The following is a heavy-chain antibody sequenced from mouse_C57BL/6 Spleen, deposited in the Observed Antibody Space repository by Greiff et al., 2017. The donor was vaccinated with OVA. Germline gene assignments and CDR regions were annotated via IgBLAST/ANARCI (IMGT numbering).Heavy chain of an antibody. J-gene: IGHJ4*01. D-gene: IGHD3-1*01. Sequence: EVKLVESGGGLVKPGGSLKLSCAASGFTFSSYAMSWVRQTPEKRLEWVATISDGGSYTYYPDNVKGRFTISRDNANNNLYLQMSHLKSEDTAMYYCARDRGYSNYYAMDYWGQGTSVTVSS. CDR3: ARDRGYSNYYAMDY. V-gene: IGHV5-4*01. CDR1: GFTFSSYA. CDR2: ISDGGSYT.